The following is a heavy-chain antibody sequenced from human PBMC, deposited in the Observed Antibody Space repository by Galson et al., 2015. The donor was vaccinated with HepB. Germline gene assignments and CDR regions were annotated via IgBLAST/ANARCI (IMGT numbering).Heavy chain of an antibody. D-gene: IGHD2-15*01. Sequence: TLSLTCTVSGASIRSGGYYWYWIRQHPGKGLEWIGCIYYTGSTYYSPSLKNRITISVDTSENQFSLKLTSVTTADTAVYYCAREGCSGGSCYGAADWFDPWGQGTLVTVSS. V-gene: IGHV4-31*03. CDR3: AREGCSGGSCYGAADWFDP. CDR1: GASIRSGGYY. CDR2: IYYTGST. J-gene: IGHJ5*02.